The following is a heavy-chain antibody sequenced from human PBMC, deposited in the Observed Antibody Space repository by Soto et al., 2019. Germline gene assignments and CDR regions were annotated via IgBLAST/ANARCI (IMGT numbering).Heavy chain of an antibody. CDR1: GHIFTSYG. Sequence: QVHLVQSGAEVKTPGASVKVSCEASGHIFTSYGFSWVRQAPGQGLEWMGWISAHNGNTDYAQKFQERLTMTTDTATSTVYMDLRRLTSDDTAVYYCAGHYDSSGYRWVYYFEAWGQGTPVTVSS. D-gene: IGHD3-22*01. J-gene: IGHJ4*02. CDR2: ISAHNGNT. V-gene: IGHV1-18*01. CDR3: AGHYDSSGYRWVYYFEA.